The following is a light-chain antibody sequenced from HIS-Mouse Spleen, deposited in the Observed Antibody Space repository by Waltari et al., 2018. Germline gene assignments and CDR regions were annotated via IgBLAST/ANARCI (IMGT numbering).Light chain of an antibody. J-gene: IGLJ3*02. CDR2: DVS. V-gene: IGLV2-14*03. Sequence: QSALTQPASVSGSPGQSITISCTGTSSDVGGYNYVSWYQQHPGKAPKLMIYDVSNRPSGVSNRFSGSKSGNTASLTISGLQAEDEADYYCSSYTSSSTWVFGQGTK. CDR3: SSYTSSSTWV. CDR1: SSDVGGYNY.